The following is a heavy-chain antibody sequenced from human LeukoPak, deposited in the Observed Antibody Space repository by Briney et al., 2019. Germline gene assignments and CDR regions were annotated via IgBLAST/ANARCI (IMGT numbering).Heavy chain of an antibody. D-gene: IGHD2-21*01. V-gene: IGHV4-38-2*01. CDR1: GYSISSGYY. CDR2: IYHSGST. CDR3: ARHIVVVIAQTNWFDP. Sequence: SSETLSLTCAVSGYSISSGYYWGWIRQPPGKGLEWIGSIYHSGSTYYNPSLKSRVTISVDTSKNQFSLKLSSVTAVDTAVYYCARHIVVVIAQTNWFDPWGQGTLVTVSS. J-gene: IGHJ5*02.